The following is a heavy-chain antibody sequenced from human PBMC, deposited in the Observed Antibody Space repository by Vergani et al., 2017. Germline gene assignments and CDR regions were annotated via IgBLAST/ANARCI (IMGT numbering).Heavy chain of an antibody. CDR3: ARSYDILTGHYYYYGMDV. V-gene: IGHV3-21*01. CDR1: GFTFSSYS. Sequence: EVQLVEPGGGLVKPGGSLRLSCAASGFTFSSYSMNWVRQAPGKGLEWVSSISRSSSYIYYADSVKGRFTISRDNAKNSLYLQMNSLRAEATAVYYCARSYDILTGHYYYYGMDVWGQGTTVTVSS. D-gene: IGHD3-9*01. CDR2: ISRSSSYI. J-gene: IGHJ6*02.